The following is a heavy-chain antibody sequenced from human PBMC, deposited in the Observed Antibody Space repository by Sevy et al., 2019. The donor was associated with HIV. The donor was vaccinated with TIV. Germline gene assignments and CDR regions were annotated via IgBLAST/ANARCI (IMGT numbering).Heavy chain of an antibody. CDR2: ISSSGSTI. Sequence: RLSCAASGFTFSDYYMSWVRQAPGKGLEWVSYISSSGSTIYYADSVKGRFTISRDNAKNSLYLQMNSLRAEDTAVCYCARDPTYYDFWSGYYTGWFDPWGQGTLVTVSS. V-gene: IGHV3-11*01. D-gene: IGHD3-3*01. CDR3: ARDPTYYDFWSGYYTGWFDP. J-gene: IGHJ5*02. CDR1: GFTFSDYY.